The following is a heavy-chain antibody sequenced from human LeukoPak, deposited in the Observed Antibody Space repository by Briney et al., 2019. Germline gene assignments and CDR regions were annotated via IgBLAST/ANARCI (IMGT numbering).Heavy chain of an antibody. D-gene: IGHD3-22*01. CDR2: IYHSGTI. J-gene: IGHJ2*01. V-gene: IGHV4-31*03. CDR3: ARASYYDRHRHFDL. Sequence: PSETLSLTCTVVGGSITSTVYYWTWIRQVQGRGLEWIGYIYHSGTIFYNPSLGSRLTMSVDTSKNQFSLNLNFVTAADTAVYYWARASYYDRHRHFDLWGRGTLVTVSS. CDR1: GGSITSTVYY.